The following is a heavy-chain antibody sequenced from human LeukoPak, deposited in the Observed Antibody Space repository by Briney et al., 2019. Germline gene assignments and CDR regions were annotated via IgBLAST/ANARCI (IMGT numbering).Heavy chain of an antibody. CDR2: IIPIFGTA. Sequence: ASVKVSCKASGGTFSSYAISWVRQAPGQGLEWMGGIIPIFGTANYAQKFQGRVTITADKSTSTAYMELSSLRSEDTAVYYCARDLGTVAVAAHYFDYWGQGTLVTVSS. J-gene: IGHJ4*02. V-gene: IGHV1-69*06. CDR3: ARDLGTVAVAAHYFDY. CDR1: GGTFSSYA. D-gene: IGHD6-19*01.